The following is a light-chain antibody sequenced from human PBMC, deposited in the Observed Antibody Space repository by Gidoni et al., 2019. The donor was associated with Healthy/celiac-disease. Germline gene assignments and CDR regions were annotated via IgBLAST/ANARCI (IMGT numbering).Light chain of an antibody. CDR3: QQYYSTPLT. Sequence: IVLTPSPDSLPVSLGEKATINCKYSQSVLYSSNNKNYLAWYQQKPGQPPKLLIYWASSRESGVPDRFSGSGSGTDFTLTISSLQAEDVAVYYCQQYYSTPLTFGGGTKVEIK. CDR2: WAS. CDR1: QSVLYSSNNKNY. V-gene: IGKV4-1*01. J-gene: IGKJ4*02.